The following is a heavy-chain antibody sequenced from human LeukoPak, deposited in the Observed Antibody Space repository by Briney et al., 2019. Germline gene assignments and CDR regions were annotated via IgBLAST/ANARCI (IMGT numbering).Heavy chain of an antibody. CDR3: ARVHYYYDSSGYAFDY. D-gene: IGHD3-22*01. Sequence: GRSLRLSCAASGFTFSSYAMHWVRQAPGKGLEWVAVISYDGSNKYYADSVKGRFTISRDNSRNTLYLQMNSLRAEDTAVYYCARVHYYYDSSGYAFDYWGQGTLVTVSS. V-gene: IGHV3-30-3*01. J-gene: IGHJ4*02. CDR2: ISYDGSNK. CDR1: GFTFSSYA.